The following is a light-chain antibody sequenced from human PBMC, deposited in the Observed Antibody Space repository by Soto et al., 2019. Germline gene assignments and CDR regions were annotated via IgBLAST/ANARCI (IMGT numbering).Light chain of an antibody. CDR3: LQYGSFCTWT. CDR1: QRFSSTY. V-gene: IGKV3-20*01. J-gene: IGKJ1*01. Sequence: EIVLTQSPDTLSLSPGERATLSCRASQRFSSTYLAWFQQKPGQAPRLLIYGVFSRAPGIPDRFGGSGSGTDCTLTITRLEPEDFAVYCCLQYGSFCTWTFGQGTNVEIK. CDR2: GVF.